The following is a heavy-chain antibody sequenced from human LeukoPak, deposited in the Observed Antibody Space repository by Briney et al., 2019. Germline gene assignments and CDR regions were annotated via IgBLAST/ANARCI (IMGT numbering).Heavy chain of an antibody. CDR1: GYTLTELS. D-gene: IGHD4-23*01. CDR3: VSWAGVKLNNWFDP. V-gene: IGHV1-24*01. Sequence: GASVKVSCKVSGYTLTELSMHWVRQAPGKGLEWMGGFDPEDGETIYAQKFQGRVTMTEDTSTDTAYMELSSLRSEDTAVYYCVSWAGVKLNNWFDPWGQGTLLTVSS. J-gene: IGHJ5*02. CDR2: FDPEDGET.